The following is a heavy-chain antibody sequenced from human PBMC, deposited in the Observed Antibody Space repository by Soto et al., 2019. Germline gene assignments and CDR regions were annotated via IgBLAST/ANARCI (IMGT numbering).Heavy chain of an antibody. Sequence: EGQLLESGGGLVQPGGSLRLSCAASGFTFSDYAMSWVRQAPGKGLEWASGISGVGGSTYYPDSVKGRFTISRDNSKNTVYLQMNNLTADDMVVYYCAKQRVGSSWYRDFDLWGQGTQVTVSS. CDR1: GFTFSDYA. V-gene: IGHV3-23*01. D-gene: IGHD6-13*01. CDR3: AKQRVGSSWYRDFDL. CDR2: ISGVGGST. J-gene: IGHJ4*02.